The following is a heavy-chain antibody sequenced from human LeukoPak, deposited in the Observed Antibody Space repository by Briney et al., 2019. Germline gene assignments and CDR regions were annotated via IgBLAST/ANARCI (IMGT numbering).Heavy chain of an antibody. CDR2: ISGSSSTT. CDR3: VKDQANWKRLFDY. Sequence: GGSLRLSCTVSGFTFGSYWMSWVRQAPGQGLEWVSAISGSSSTTSYADSVKGRLTISRDNSKNTLYLQMNSLRAEDTAMYYCVKDQANWKRLFDYWGQGTLVTVSS. J-gene: IGHJ4*02. CDR1: GFTFGSYW. D-gene: IGHD1-1*01. V-gene: IGHV3-23*01.